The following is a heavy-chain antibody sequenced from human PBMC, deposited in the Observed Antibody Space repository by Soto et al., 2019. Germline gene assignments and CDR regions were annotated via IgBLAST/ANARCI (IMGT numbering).Heavy chain of an antibody. Sequence: QLTLKESGPTLVKPTQTLTLTCTFSGFSLSTSGVGVGWIRQPPGKALECLALIYWDDDKRYSPSLKGRLTITKDTSKNQVVPTITNMDPVDTATYYCAHSAQLALFDIWGKGTMVTVSS. CDR3: AHSAQLALFDI. V-gene: IGHV2-5*02. D-gene: IGHD6-6*01. CDR1: GFSLSTSGVG. CDR2: IYWDDDK. J-gene: IGHJ3*02.